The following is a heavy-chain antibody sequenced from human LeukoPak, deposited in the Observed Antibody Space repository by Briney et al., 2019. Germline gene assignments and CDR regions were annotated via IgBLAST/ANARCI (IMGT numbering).Heavy chain of an antibody. CDR2: IIPIFGTA. CDR3: ARRSPNSGWFDP. CDR1: GGTFSSYA. V-gene: IGHV1-69*01. J-gene: IGHJ5*02. Sequence: GGSLRLSCAASGGTFSSYAISWVRQAPGQGLEWMGGIIPIFGTANYAQKFQGRVTITADESTSTAYMELSSLRSEDTAVYYCARRSPNSGWFDPWGQGTLVTVSS. D-gene: IGHD2/OR15-2a*01.